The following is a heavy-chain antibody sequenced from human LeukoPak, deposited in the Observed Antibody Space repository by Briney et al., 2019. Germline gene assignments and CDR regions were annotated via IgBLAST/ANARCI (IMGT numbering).Heavy chain of an antibody. CDR1: GFTFSSYV. V-gene: IGHV3-48*03. J-gene: IGHJ4*02. CDR3: VRDAYFGYYFDT. D-gene: IGHD3-16*01. Sequence: GGSLRLSCAASGFTFSSYVMHWVRQAPGKGLEWVSYITRSGSATFYADSVKGRFTISRDDPSNSLHLQMNSLRVEDTATYFCVRDAYFGYYFDTWGQGALVTVSS. CDR2: ITRSGSAT.